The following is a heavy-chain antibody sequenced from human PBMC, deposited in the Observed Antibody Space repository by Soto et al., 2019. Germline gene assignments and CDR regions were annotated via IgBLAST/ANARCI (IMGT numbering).Heavy chain of an antibody. CDR2: ISYDGSNK. CDR1: GFTFSSYA. CDR3: ASSPYGASTGYFDL. Sequence: QVQLVESGGGVVQPGRSLRLSCAASGFTFSSYAMHWVRQAPGKGLEWVAVISYDGSNKYYADSVKGRFTISRDNSKNTLYLQMNSLRAEDTAVYYCASSPYGASTGYFDLWGRGTLVTVSS. D-gene: IGHD4-17*01. J-gene: IGHJ2*01. V-gene: IGHV3-30-3*01.